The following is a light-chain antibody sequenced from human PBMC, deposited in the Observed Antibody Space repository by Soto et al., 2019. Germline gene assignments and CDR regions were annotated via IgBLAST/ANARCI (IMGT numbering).Light chain of an antibody. CDR1: SSDVGGYNY. CDR2: EVS. J-gene: IGLJ3*02. V-gene: IGLV2-8*01. Sequence: QSALTQPPSASGSPGQSVAISCTGTSSDVGGYNYVSWYQCHPGKAPKLMIYEVSKRPSGVPDRFSGSKSGNTASLTVSGLQDEDEAEYYCSSYAGSNTFLVFGGGTKLTVL. CDR3: SSYAGSNTFLV.